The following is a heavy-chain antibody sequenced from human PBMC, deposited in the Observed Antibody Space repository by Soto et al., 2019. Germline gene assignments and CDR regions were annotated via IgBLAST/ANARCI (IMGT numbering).Heavy chain of an antibody. V-gene: IGHV1-58*02. CDR3: AADLSRGWYMTLDY. CDR2: IVVGSGNT. D-gene: IGHD6-19*01. J-gene: IGHJ4*02. Sequence: SVKVSCKASGFTFTSSAMQWVRQARGQRLEWIGWIVVGSGNTNYAQKFQERVTITRDMSTSTAYMELSSLRSEDTAVYYCAADLSRGWYMTLDYCGQGTLVTGSS. CDR1: GFTFTSSA.